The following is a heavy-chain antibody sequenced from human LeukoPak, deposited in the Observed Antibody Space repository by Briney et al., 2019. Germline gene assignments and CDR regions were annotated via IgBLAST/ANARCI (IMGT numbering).Heavy chain of an antibody. J-gene: IGHJ4*02. Sequence: ASVKVSCKASGYTFTGYYIHWVRQAPGQGLEWMGWINRNSGDANYAQKFQGRVTMTRDTSISTAYMELSRLRSDDTAVYYCARDRGTWNDDGFDYWGQGTLVTVSS. CDR1: GYTFTGYY. D-gene: IGHD1-1*01. CDR3: ARDRGTWNDDGFDY. CDR2: INRNSGDA. V-gene: IGHV1-2*02.